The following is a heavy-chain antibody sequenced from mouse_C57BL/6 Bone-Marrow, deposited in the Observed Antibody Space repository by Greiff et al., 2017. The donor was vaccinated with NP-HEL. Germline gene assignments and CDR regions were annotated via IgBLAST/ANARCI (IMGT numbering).Heavy chain of an antibody. D-gene: IGHD1-1*01. CDR3: ARSPLYYGSSPYAMDY. Sequence: EVMLVESGGGLVQPGGSLSLSCAASGFTFTDYYMSWVRQPPGKALEWLGFIRNKANGYTTEYSASVKGRFTISRDNSQSILYLQMNALRAEDSATYYCARSPLYYGSSPYAMDYWGQGTSVTVSS. CDR1: GFTFTDYY. J-gene: IGHJ4*01. CDR2: IRNKANGYTT. V-gene: IGHV7-3*01.